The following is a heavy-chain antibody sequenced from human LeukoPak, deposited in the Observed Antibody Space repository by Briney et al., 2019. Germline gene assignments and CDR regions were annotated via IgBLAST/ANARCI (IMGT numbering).Heavy chain of an antibody. Sequence: PGTSLRLSCVASGFTFTNYAMSWVRQAPGKGLEWVSAITGSDGSSYYADSVKGRFTISRDNSKNTLYLQVNSLRAEDTAVYYCAKWGDYDILTGYYDPDYWGQGTLVTVSS. CDR3: AKWGDYDILTGYYDPDY. V-gene: IGHV3-23*01. D-gene: IGHD3-9*01. CDR1: GFTFTNYA. CDR2: ITGSDGSS. J-gene: IGHJ4*02.